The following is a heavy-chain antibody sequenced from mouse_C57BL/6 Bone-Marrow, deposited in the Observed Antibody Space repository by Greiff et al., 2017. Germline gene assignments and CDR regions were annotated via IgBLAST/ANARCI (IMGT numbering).Heavy chain of an antibody. D-gene: IGHD2-4*01. CDR1: GYTFTSYG. V-gene: IGHV1-81*01. CDR3: ARGYHDYAWFAY. CDR2: IYPRSGNT. Sequence: QVQLQQSGAELARPGASVKLSCKASGYTFTSYGISWVKQRTGQGLEWIGEIYPRSGNTYYNEKFTGKATLTADKSSSTAYMELRSLTSEDSAVYFCARGYHDYAWFAYWGQGTLVTVSA. J-gene: IGHJ3*01.